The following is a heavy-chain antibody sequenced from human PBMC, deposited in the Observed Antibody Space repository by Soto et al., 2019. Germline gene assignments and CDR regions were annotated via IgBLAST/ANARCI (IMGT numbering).Heavy chain of an antibody. J-gene: IGHJ4*02. CDR3: ASWRGGYTYGLDH. CDR2: INNDGTST. Sequence: EVQLMESGGGLVQPGGSLRLSCAASGFTFSSQWLHWVRQAPGKGLVWISRINNDGTSTNYADSVKGRFTVSRDNAKKTMSLQMNSLRAEDTAVYYCASWRGGYTYGLDHWGQGTPVTVSS. CDR1: GFTFSSQW. D-gene: IGHD5-18*01. V-gene: IGHV3-74*01.